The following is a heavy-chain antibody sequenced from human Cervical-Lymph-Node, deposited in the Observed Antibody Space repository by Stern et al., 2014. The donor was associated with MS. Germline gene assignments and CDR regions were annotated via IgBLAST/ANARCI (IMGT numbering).Heavy chain of an antibody. CDR1: EFTFDNAW. V-gene: IGHV3-15*01. CDR3: STGVGYDI. CDR2: IKSKSDGGTT. Sequence: MQLVQSGGGLVKPGGSLRLSCTASEFTFDNAWMSWVRQAPGKGLEWVGRIKSKSDGGTTDYAAPVKGRFTISRDDSKKTLYLEMNSLRTEDTAVYYCSTGVGYDIWGQGTMVTVSS. D-gene: IGHD2-15*01. J-gene: IGHJ3*02.